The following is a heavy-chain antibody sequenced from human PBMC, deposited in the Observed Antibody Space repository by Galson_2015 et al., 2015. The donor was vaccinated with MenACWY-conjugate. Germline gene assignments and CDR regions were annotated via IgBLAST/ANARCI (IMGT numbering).Heavy chain of an antibody. V-gene: IGHV3-23*01. Sequence: SLRLGCAASGFTFGNYAMSWVRQGPGKGLEWVSGTSGSGGNTYYAYSVKGRFTISRDSSKNTVCLLMNSLTGEDTALYHCTKLREKRADAFEIWGQGTMVPVSS. J-gene: IGHJ3*02. CDR3: TKLREKRADAFEI. CDR2: TSGSGGNT. D-gene: IGHD3-16*01. CDR1: GFTFGNYA.